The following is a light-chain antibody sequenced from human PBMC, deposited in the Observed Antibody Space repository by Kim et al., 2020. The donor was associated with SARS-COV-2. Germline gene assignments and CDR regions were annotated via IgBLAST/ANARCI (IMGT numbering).Light chain of an antibody. CDR1: ENVGTW. J-gene: IGKJ2*01. Sequence: SASVGDRVTTTCRASENVGTWLAWYQQKPGRAPSLLFYLATTLVSWVPSKFSGTGSGTEFSLSITSLQPDDIATYYCQHYSRFPYTFGQGTKLE. V-gene: IGKV1-5*03. CDR2: LAT. CDR3: QHYSRFPYT.